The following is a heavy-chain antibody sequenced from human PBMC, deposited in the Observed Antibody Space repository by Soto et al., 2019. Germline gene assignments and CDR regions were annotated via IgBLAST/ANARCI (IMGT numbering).Heavy chain of an antibody. CDR1: GGSISSYY. CDR3: ARDGPTQRGVDV. J-gene: IGHJ6*02. CDR2: IYYSGST. D-gene: IGHD1-26*01. V-gene: IGHV4-59*01. Sequence: SETLSLTCTVSGGSISSYYWNWIRQPPGKGLEWIGYIYYSGSTNYNPSLKSRVTISVDTSKNQFSLKLSSVTAADTAVYYRARDGPTQRGVDVWGQGTTVTVSS.